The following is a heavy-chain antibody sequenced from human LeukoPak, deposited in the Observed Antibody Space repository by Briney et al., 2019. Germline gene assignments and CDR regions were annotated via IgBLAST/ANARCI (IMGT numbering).Heavy chain of an antibody. J-gene: IGHJ6*03. D-gene: IGHD2/OR15-2a*01. CDR3: ARDLSPPYCYYYYMDV. Sequence: SETLSLTCTVSGGSISSYYWSWIRQPAGKGLEWIGRIYTSGSTNYNPSLKSRVTMSVDTSKNQFSLKLSSVTAADMAVYYCARDLSPPYCYYYYMDVWGKGTTVTVSS. V-gene: IGHV4-4*07. CDR1: GGSISSYY. CDR2: IYTSGST.